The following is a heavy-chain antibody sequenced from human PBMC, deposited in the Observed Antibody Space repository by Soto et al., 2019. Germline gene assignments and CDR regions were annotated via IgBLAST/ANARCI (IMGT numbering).Heavy chain of an antibody. V-gene: IGHV4-39*02. J-gene: IGHJ4*02. CDR2: IYYSGST. D-gene: IGHD2-15*01. CDR3: ARERGYCSGGSCPVDY. Sequence: QLQLQESGPGLVKPSETLSLTCTVSGGSISSSSYYWGWIRQPPGKGLEWIGSIYYSGSTYYNPSLKSRVTRSVDTSKNQCSLKLSSVTAADTAVYYCARERGYCSGGSCPVDYWGQGTLVTVSS. CDR1: GGSISSSSYY.